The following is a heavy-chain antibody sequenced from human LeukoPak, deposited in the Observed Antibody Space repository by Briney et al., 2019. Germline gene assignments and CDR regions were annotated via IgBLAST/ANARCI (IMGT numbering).Heavy chain of an antibody. CDR2: IIPIFGTA. Sequence: SVKVSCKASGGTFSSYAISWVRQAPGQGLEWMGGIIPIFGTANYAQKFQGRVTITADEPTSTAYMELSSLRSEDTAVYYCARTSADYDILTGYFDYWGQGTLVTVSS. CDR3: ARTSADYDILTGYFDY. V-gene: IGHV1-69*13. J-gene: IGHJ4*02. CDR1: GGTFSSYA. D-gene: IGHD3-9*01.